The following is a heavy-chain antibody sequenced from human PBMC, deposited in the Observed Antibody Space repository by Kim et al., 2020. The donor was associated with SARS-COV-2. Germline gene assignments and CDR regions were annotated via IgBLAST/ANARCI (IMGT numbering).Heavy chain of an antibody. CDR2: IYYSGST. CDR3: ARHKLLLDSSGYYEGPNDY. CDR1: GGSISSSSYY. D-gene: IGHD3-22*01. V-gene: IGHV4-39*01. Sequence: SETLSLTCTVSGGSISSSSYYWGWIRQPPGKGLEWIGSIYYSGSTYYNPSLKSRVTISVDTSKNQFSLKLSSVTAADTAVYYCARHKLLLDSSGYYEGPNDYWGQGTLVTVSS. J-gene: IGHJ4*02.